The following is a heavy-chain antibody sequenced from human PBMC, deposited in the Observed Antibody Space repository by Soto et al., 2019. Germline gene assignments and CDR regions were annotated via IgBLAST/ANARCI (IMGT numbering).Heavy chain of an antibody. CDR3: PEGGSYSPFDY. D-gene: IGHD1-26*01. Sequence: PGGSLRLSCAASGFTFSSYWMHWVRQAPGKGLVWVSRINSDGSSTSYADSVKGRFTISRDNAKNTLYLQMNSLRAEDPAVYYCPEGGSYSPFDYWGQGTLVTVSS. V-gene: IGHV3-74*01. CDR2: INSDGSST. J-gene: IGHJ4*02. CDR1: GFTFSSYW.